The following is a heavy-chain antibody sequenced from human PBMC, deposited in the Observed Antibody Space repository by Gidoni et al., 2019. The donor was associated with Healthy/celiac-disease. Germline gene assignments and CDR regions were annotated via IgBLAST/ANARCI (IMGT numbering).Heavy chain of an antibody. CDR2: ISGSGGST. CDR1: GFTFSSYA. V-gene: IGHV3-23*04. D-gene: IGHD3-9*01. Sequence: EVQLVESGGGLVQPGGSLRLSCAASGFTFSSYAMSWVRQAPGKGLEWVSAISGSGGSTYYADSVKGRFTISRDNSKNTLYLQMNSLRAEDTAVYYCAKGILRYFDWLSHDDAFDIWGQGTMVTVSS. J-gene: IGHJ3*02. CDR3: AKGILRYFDWLSHDDAFDI.